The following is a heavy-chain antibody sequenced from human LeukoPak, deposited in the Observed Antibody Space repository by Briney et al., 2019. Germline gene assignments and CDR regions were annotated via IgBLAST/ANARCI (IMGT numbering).Heavy chain of an antibody. V-gene: IGHV1-3*01. J-gene: IGHJ4*02. D-gene: IGHD4-17*01. CDR3: ARLTVTTRSSDY. Sequence: ASVKVSCKASGYTFTSYAMHWVRQAPGQRLEWMGWINAGNGNTKYSQKFQGRVTITRDTSASTAYMELSSLRSEDTAVYYCARLTVTTRSSDYWGQGTLVTVSS. CDR2: INAGNGNT. CDR1: GYTFTSYA.